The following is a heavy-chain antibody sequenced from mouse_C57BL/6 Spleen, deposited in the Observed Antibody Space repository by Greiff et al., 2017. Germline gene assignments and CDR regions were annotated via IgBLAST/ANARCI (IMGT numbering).Heavy chain of an antibody. CDR1: GYTFTSYW. CDR2: IDPSDSET. J-gene: IGHJ2*01. V-gene: IGHV1-52*01. CDR3: ARKDYFDY. Sequence: QQSGAELVRPGSSVKLSCKASGYTFTSYWMHWVKQRPIQGLEWIGNIDPSDSETHYNQKFKDKATLTVDKSSSTAYMQLSSLTSEDSAVYYCARKDYFDYWGQGTTLTVSS.